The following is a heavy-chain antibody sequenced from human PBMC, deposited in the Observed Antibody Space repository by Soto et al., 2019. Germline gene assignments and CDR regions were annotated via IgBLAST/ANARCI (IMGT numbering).Heavy chain of an antibody. D-gene: IGHD3-3*01. V-gene: IGHV1-18*04. CDR1: GYTFTGYY. J-gene: IGHJ2*01. CDR2: ISAYNGNT. Sequence: ASVKVSCKASGYTFTGYYMHWVRQAPGQGLEWMGWISAYNGNTNYAQKLQGRVTMTTDTSTSTAYMELRSLRSDDTAVYYCARANDFWSGYPFDLWGRGTLVTVSS. CDR3: ARANDFWSGYPFDL.